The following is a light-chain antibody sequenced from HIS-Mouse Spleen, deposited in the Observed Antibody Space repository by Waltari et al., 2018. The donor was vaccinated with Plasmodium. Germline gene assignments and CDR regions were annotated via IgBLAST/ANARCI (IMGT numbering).Light chain of an antibody. Sequence: EIVLTQSPGTLSLSPGERATLSCRASQSVSSRYLAWYQQKPGHAPRLRIYGASGRATGIPDRFSGSGSGTDFTLTISRLEPEDFAVYYCQQYGSSPMYTFGQGTKLEIK. CDR2: GAS. J-gene: IGKJ2*01. CDR3: QQYGSSPMYT. V-gene: IGKV3-20*01. CDR1: QSVSSRY.